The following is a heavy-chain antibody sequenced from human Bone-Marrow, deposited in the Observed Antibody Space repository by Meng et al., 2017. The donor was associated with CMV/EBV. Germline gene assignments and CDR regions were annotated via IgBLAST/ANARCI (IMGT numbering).Heavy chain of an antibody. CDR3: ARENYYYNDAFDI. Sequence: SETLSLTCTVSGGSIRSYYWSWIRQPPGKGLEWIGYIYYSGSTNYNPSLKSRVTISVDTSKNQFSLKLSSVTAADTAVYYCARENYYYNDAFDIWGQGTMVTVSS. V-gene: IGHV4-59*01. CDR2: IYYSGST. D-gene: IGHD3-22*01. CDR1: GGSIRSYY. J-gene: IGHJ3*02.